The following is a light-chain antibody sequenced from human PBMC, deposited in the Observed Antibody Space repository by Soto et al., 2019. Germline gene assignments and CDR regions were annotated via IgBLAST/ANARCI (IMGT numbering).Light chain of an antibody. V-gene: IGKV3-20*01. CDR3: QQYGSSIT. J-gene: IGKJ5*01. Sequence: EIVLTQSPATLSLSPGERATLYFRASQSVSNYLAWYQQKPGQAPRLLIYDASNRATGIPARFSGSGSGTDFTLTISRLEPEDFAVYYCQQYGSSITFGQGTRLEIK. CDR1: QSVSNY. CDR2: DAS.